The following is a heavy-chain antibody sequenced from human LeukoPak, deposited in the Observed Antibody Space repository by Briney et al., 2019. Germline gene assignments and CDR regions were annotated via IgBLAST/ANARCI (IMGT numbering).Heavy chain of an antibody. CDR1: GGTFSSYA. CDR2: VIPIFGTA. D-gene: IGHD4-17*01. Sequence: GASVKVSCKASGGTFSSYAISWVRQAPGQGLEWMGGVIPIFGTANYAQKFQGRVTITTDESTSTAYMELSSLRSEDTAVYYCASNDYGDYVGYFQHWGQGTLVTVSS. J-gene: IGHJ1*01. V-gene: IGHV1-69*05. CDR3: ASNDYGDYVGYFQH.